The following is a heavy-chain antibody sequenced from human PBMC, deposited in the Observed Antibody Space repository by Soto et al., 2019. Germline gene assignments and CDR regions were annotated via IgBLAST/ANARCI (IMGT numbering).Heavy chain of an antibody. D-gene: IGHD3-22*01. CDR3: AKDGEYYDSSGTLRN. V-gene: IGHV3-23*01. CDR1: GFTFSSYA. CDR2: ISGSGGST. Sequence: EVQLLESRGGLVQPGGSLRLSCAASGFTFSSYAMSWVRQAPGKGLEWVSAISGSGGSTYYADSVKGRFTISRDNSKNTLYLQMNSLRAEDTAVYYCAKDGEYYDSSGTLRNWGQGTLVTVSS. J-gene: IGHJ4*02.